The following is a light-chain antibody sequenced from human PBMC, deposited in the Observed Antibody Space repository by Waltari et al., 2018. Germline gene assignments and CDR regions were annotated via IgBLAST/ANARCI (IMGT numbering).Light chain of an antibody. J-gene: IGKJ2*01. Sequence: DIQMTQSPPSLSASVGDSVTITCRASQSVEGYLNWYQQRPGSAPTLMIYSASSLQRGVSSRFSGSGFGTEFSLTISGLQPEDFATYFCQQSSTIPNTFGQGTKLEI. CDR2: SAS. V-gene: IGKV1-39*01. CDR3: QQSSTIPNT. CDR1: QSVEGY.